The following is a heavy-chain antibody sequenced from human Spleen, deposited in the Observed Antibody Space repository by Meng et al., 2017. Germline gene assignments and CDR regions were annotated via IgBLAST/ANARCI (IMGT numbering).Heavy chain of an antibody. V-gene: IGHV3-74*03. CDR2: INTDASIT. Sequence: GGSLRLSCTASGFTFGDYAMSWVRQAPGKGLVWVSRINTDASITTYADSVKGRFTTSRDDAKNTVYLQMNSLRAEDTAVYYCARDADWVIFDHWGQGALVTVSS. CDR1: GFTFGDYA. J-gene: IGHJ4*02. D-gene: IGHD3-9*01. CDR3: ARDADWVIFDH.